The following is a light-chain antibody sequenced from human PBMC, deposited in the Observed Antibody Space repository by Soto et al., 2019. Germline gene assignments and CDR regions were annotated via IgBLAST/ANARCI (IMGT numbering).Light chain of an antibody. CDR2: EVS. CDR3: SSKTSTRSTLV. CDR1: TSDVGAYNY. J-gene: IGLJ1*01. V-gene: IGLV2-14*01. Sequence: SVLTQPASVSGSPGESITISCTGSTSDVGAYNYVSWYKHHPGQAPQLMIYEVSNRPSGVSNRFSGSKSGNTASLTISGLQADDEGDYYCSSKTSTRSTLVFGTGTKVTVL.